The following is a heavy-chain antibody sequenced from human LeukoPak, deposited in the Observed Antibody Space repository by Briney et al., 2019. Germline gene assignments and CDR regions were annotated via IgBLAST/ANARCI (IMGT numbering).Heavy chain of an antibody. V-gene: IGHV4-59*12. Sequence: PSETLSLTCTVSGGSISSYYWSWIRQPPGKGLEWIGYIYYSGSTNYNPSLKSRVTISVDTSKNQFSLKLSSVTAADTAVYYCASATYYYDSSGYYPPHYGMDVWGQGTTVTVSS. CDR2: IYYSGST. D-gene: IGHD3-22*01. J-gene: IGHJ6*02. CDR1: GGSISSYY. CDR3: ASATYYYDSSGYYPPHYGMDV.